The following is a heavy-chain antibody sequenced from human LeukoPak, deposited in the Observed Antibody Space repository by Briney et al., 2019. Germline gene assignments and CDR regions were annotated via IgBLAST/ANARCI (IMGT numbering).Heavy chain of an antibody. Sequence: GGSLRLSCTGSGFTFGDYAVIWVRQAPGRGLEWVGFIRSKAYGGTTEYAASVKGRFTILRDDSKSIAYLQMDSLKTEDTAVYYCTRDYGDYKGDYWGQGTLVTVSS. CDR2: IRSKAYGGTT. CDR3: TRDYGDYKGDY. J-gene: IGHJ4*02. CDR1: GFTFGDYA. V-gene: IGHV3-49*04. D-gene: IGHD4-17*01.